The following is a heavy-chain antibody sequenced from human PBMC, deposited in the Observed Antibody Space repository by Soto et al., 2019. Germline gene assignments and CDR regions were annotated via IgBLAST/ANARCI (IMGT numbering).Heavy chain of an antibody. D-gene: IGHD6-19*01. J-gene: IGHJ6*02. CDR1: GFTFTRYS. Sequence: LRLSCAASGFTFTRYSMNWVRQAPGKGLEWVSYISSSSSTIYYADSVKGRFTISRDNAKDSLYLQMNSLRDEDTAVYYCARDNLVSSGFHLYYYYYGMDVWGQGTTVTVSS. V-gene: IGHV3-48*02. CDR3: ARDNLVSSGFHLYYYYYGMDV. CDR2: ISSSSSTI.